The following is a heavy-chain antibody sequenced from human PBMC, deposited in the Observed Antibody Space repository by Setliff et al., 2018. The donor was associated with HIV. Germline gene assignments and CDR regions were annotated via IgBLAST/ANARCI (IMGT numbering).Heavy chain of an antibody. D-gene: IGHD1-26*01. Sequence: SETLSLTCAVYGYSISTDYYWAWIRQPPGKGLEWIATIYHSGTTFHNPSLKSRVSMSGDTSKNHFYLRLTSGTAADAAIYYCETIDGRWAPPQYYLDPWGLGTLVTVSS. CDR1: GYSISTDYY. CDR3: ETIDGRWAPPQYYLDP. V-gene: IGHV4-38-2*01. CDR2: IYHSGTT. J-gene: IGHJ5*02.